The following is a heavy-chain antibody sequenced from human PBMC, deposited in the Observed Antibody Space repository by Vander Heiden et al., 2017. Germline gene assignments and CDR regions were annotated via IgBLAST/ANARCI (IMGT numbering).Heavy chain of an antibody. V-gene: IGHV3-72*01. CDR1: GFTFSDHS. Sequence: EVQLVESGGGLVQPGGSLSLSCEASGFTFSDHSMDWVRQAPGKGLEWVGRIRNKTKSYTTEYAASVKGRFTISRDDSKNSLYLQMNSLKTEDTAVYYCARRGGSSTQIDYWGQGTLVTVSS. D-gene: IGHD6-6*01. CDR3: ARRGGSSTQIDY. J-gene: IGHJ4*01. CDR2: IRNKTKSYTT.